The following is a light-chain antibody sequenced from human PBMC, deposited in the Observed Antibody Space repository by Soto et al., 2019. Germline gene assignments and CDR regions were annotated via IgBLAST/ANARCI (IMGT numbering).Light chain of an antibody. Sequence: QSALTQPHSASGSPGQSVTISCTGTSGDVGAYDYVSWYQQHPGKAPKLMIYEVSKRPSGVPDRFSGSKSGDTASLTVSGLQADDDADYYWCSETYNNYLFVFGTGSIVTVL. CDR2: EVS. J-gene: IGLJ1*01. CDR1: SGDVGAYDY. CDR3: CSETYNNYLFV. V-gene: IGLV2-8*01.